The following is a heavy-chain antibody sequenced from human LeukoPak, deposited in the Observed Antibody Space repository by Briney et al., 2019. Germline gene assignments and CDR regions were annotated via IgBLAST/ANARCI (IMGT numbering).Heavy chain of an antibody. CDR3: ARSAGPSRNPGDIASHNWFDP. CDR2: INHSGST. Sequence: PSETLSLTCAVYGGSFSGYYWSWIRQPPGKGLEWIGEINHSGSTNYNPSLKSRVTISVDTSKNQFSLKLSSVTAADTAVYYCARSAGPSRNPGDIASHNWFDPWGQGTLVTVSS. D-gene: IGHD5-12*01. J-gene: IGHJ5*02. CDR1: GGSFSGYY. V-gene: IGHV4-34*01.